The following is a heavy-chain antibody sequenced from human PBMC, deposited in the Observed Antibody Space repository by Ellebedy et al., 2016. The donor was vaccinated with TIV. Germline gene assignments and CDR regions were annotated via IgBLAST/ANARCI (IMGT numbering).Heavy chain of an antibody. D-gene: IGHD4-23*01. CDR2: IFSAADGGAT. CDR1: GFTVTTNY. Sequence: GESLKISCAASGFTVTTNYMNWVRQAPGKGLEWVSVIFSAADGGATHYADSVKGRFTISRDSSKNTLYLQMKSLRAEDTAVYYCARDAAGNGGKLDYWGQGALVTVSS. CDR3: ARDAAGNGGKLDY. J-gene: IGHJ4*02. V-gene: IGHV3-53*01.